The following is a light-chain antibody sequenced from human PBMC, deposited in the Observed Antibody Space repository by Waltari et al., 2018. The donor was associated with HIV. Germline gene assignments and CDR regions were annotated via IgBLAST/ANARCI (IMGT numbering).Light chain of an antibody. CDR3: TSYAGSNNLV. CDR2: EVF. CDR1: SSDVGGYNY. V-gene: IGLV2-8*01. J-gene: IGLJ2*01. Sequence: QSALTQPPSASGSPGQSVTISCPGKSSDVGGYNYVSWYQQHPGKAPKLMMYEVFKRPSGVPDRFSGSKSGNTASLTVSGLQAEDEADYYCTSYAGSNNLVFGGGTKLTVL.